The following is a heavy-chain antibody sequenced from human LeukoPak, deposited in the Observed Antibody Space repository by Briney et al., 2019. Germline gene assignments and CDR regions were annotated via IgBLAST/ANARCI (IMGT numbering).Heavy chain of an antibody. D-gene: IGHD3-9*01. Sequence: GGSLRLSCVASGFTFSHFGMHWVPQSPGKGPEWVADIWSDASKKNYAESVKGRFTISRDNPESTLYLQMNSLRAEDTAVYYCARDLNYDILTGYVGNYFDYWGQGTLVTVSS. V-gene: IGHV3-33*01. J-gene: IGHJ4*02. CDR1: GFTFSHFG. CDR3: ARDLNYDILTGYVGNYFDY. CDR2: IWSDASKK.